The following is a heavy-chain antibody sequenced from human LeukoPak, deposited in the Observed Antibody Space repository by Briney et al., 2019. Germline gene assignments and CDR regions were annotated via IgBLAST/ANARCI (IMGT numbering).Heavy chain of an antibody. D-gene: IGHD3-10*01. J-gene: IGHJ4*02. CDR1: GGSITSSSYY. Sequence: PSETLSLTRTVSGGSITSSSYYWGWIRQPPGKGLEWIGSIYYSGRIYYNPSLKSRVTISVDTSKSQSSLRLSSVTAADTAVYYCARHTSEMVRGVTFLDYWGQGTLVTVSS. CDR3: ARHTSEMVRGVTFLDY. V-gene: IGHV4-39*01. CDR2: IYYSGRI.